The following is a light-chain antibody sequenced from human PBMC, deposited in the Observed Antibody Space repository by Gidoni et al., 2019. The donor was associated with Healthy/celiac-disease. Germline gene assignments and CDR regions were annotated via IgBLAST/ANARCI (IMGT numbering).Light chain of an antibody. V-gene: IGKV1-39*01. Sequence: GDRVTITCRASQSISSYLNWYQQKPGKAPKLLIYAASSLQSGVPSRFSGSGSGTDFTLTISSLQPEDFATYYCQQSYSTPYTFGQGTKLEIK. CDR2: AAS. J-gene: IGKJ2*01. CDR1: QSISSY. CDR3: QQSYSTPYT.